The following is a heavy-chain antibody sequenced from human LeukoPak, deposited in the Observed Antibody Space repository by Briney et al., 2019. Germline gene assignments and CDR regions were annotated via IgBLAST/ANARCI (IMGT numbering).Heavy chain of an antibody. Sequence: PGGSLRLSCAASGFTFSSYAMSWVRQAPGKGLEWVSAISGSGGSTYYADSVKGRFTISRDNSKNTLYLQMNSLRAEDTAVYYCAKVRYSSSSLREAALDYWGQGTLVTVSS. D-gene: IGHD6-6*01. CDR1: GFTFSSYA. V-gene: IGHV3-23*01. J-gene: IGHJ4*02. CDR2: ISGSGGST. CDR3: AKVRYSSSSLREAALDY.